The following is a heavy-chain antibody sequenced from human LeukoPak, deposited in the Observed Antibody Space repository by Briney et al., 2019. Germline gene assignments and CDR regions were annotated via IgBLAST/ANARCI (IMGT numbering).Heavy chain of an antibody. J-gene: IGHJ4*02. V-gene: IGHV3-30-3*01. CDR2: ISHDGGNK. CDR1: GFTFSSYT. Sequence: GGSLRLSCAASGFTFSSYTMHWVRQAPDKGLEWVAVISHDGGNKYYADSVEGRFTISRDNSKNTLYLQMNGLRAEETAMYYCATPYTSGWSLYFDNWGQGTLVTVSS. CDR3: ATPYTSGWSLYFDN. D-gene: IGHD6-19*01.